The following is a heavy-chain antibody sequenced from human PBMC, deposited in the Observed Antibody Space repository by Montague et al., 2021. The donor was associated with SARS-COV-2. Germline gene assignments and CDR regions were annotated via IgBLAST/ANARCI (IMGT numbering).Heavy chain of an antibody. Sequence: SETLSLTCTVSGGSINNYYWSWIRQPPEKGPEWIAFINYTGSANYNPSLKSRATISVDPYKNQCSLKLTSVTAADAALYYCARHLAVGTSGFDIWGQGTMVTVSS. CDR1: GGSINNYY. V-gene: IGHV4-59*08. CDR2: INYTGSA. CDR3: ARHLAVGTSGFDI. J-gene: IGHJ3*02. D-gene: IGHD6-19*01.